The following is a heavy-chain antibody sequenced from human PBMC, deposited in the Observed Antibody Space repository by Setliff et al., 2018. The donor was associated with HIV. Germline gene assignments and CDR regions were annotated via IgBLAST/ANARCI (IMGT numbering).Heavy chain of an antibody. J-gene: IGHJ4*02. CDR1: EFSFSRFW. Sequence: GGSLRLSCAASEFSFSRFWMNWVRQAPGKGLEWVANIKEDGSEKNYEDSVKGRFTISRDNVKNSLFLQMNSLRIDDTAVYYCARDYTAMVHFGLDYWGQGTLVTVSS. CDR2: IKEDGSEK. CDR3: ARDYTAMVHFGLDY. D-gene: IGHD5-18*01. V-gene: IGHV3-7*03.